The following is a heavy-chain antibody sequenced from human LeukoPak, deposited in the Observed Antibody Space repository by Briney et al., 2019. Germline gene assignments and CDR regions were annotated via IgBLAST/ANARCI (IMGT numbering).Heavy chain of an antibody. V-gene: IGHV3-53*01. CDR1: GFIVSANY. Sequence: PGGSLRLSCAASGFIVSANYMSWVRQTPGKGLEWVSIFYSGGATFYVDSVKGRFTISRDNSKNMLYLQMNSLRAEDTAVYYCARARGLDVWGQGTTVTVSS. D-gene: IGHD5-12*01. CDR3: ARARGLDV. CDR2: FYSGGAT. J-gene: IGHJ6*02.